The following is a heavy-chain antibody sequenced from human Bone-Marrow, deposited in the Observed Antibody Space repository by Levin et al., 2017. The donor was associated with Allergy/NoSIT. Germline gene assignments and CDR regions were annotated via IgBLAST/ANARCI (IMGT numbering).Heavy chain of an antibody. Sequence: GASVKVSCMASGYTFSDFDVNWVRQAAGHGLEWVGRVDPNSGDTDYSQKVQGGVILSTDPSRSIAYMELTSLTSDDTAIYYCARGWRGQRQQFLVYWGQGTLVTVSS. D-gene: IGHD2-8*02. CDR2: VDPNSGDT. CDR1: GYTFSDFD. J-gene: IGHJ4*02. V-gene: IGHV1-8*01. CDR3: ARGWRGQRQQFLVY.